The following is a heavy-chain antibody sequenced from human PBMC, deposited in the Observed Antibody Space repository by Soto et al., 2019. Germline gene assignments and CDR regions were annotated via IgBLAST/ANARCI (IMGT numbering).Heavy chain of an antibody. J-gene: IGHJ5*02. D-gene: IGHD3-10*01. Sequence: GGSLRLSCAASGFSFSHYAMHWVRQPPGKGLEWVALISYDGENQYFTDSVRGRFTISRDNSKTAVYLEMNDLRLDDTATYYCVSPHSESSNAFDLWGQGTLVTVAS. CDR1: GFSFSHYA. CDR2: ISYDGENQ. V-gene: IGHV3-30*04. CDR3: VSPHSESSNAFDL.